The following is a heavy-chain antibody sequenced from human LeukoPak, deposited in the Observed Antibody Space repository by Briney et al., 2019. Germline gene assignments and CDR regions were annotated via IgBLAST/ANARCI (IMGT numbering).Heavy chain of an antibody. D-gene: IGHD3-16*02. V-gene: IGHV3-30*02. CDR2: IRNDGAKT. CDR1: TFTFSDYG. J-gene: IGHJ6*03. CDR3: AKDGVILAPGVYWYMDV. Sequence: SGGSLRLSCVGSTFTFSDYGMHWVRQAPGKGLEWVAFIRNDGAKTYHADSAKGRFTISRDNSRNTLYLQMNSLTAEDTAVFYCAKDGVILAPGVYWYMDVWGRGTTVTVSS.